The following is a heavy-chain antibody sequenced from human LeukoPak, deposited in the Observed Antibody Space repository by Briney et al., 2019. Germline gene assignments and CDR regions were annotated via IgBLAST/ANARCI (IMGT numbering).Heavy chain of an antibody. CDR2: ISAYNGNT. D-gene: IGHD5-18*01. CDR3: ARVLGEDTAMGENDY. CDR1: GYTFTSYG. J-gene: IGHJ4*02. V-gene: IGHV1-18*01. Sequence: ASVKVSCKASGYTFTSYGISWVRQAPGQGLEWMGWISAYNGNTNYAQMLQGRVTMTTDTSTSTAYMELWSLRSDDTAVYYCARVLGEDTAMGENDYWGQGTLVTVSS.